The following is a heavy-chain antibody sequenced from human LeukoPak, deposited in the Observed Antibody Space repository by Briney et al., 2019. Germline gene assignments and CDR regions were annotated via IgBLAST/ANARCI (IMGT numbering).Heavy chain of an antibody. V-gene: IGHV3-7*01. J-gene: IGHJ4*02. D-gene: IGHD5-12*01. CDR3: ARGSRGYVLLHPFDY. CDR2: IKQDGSEK. Sequence: PGGSLRLSCAASGFTFSSYWMSWVRQAPGKGLEWVANIKQDGSEKYYVDSVKGRFTISRDNAKNSLCLQMNSLRAEDTAVYYCARGSRGYVLLHPFDYWGQGTLVTVSS. CDR1: GFTFSSYW.